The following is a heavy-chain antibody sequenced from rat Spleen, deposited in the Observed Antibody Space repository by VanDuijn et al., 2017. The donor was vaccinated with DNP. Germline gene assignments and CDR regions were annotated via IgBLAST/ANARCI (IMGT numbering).Heavy chain of an antibody. V-gene: IGHV5S23*01. CDR2: ITKRGDDT. CDR3: TRDIDKGDY. Sequence: EVQLVESGGGLVQPGRSLKLSCVASGFTFSNYYMAWVRQAPTKGLEWVASITKRGDDTFYRDSVKGRFTISRDNARSTLYLQIDSLGSEDMATYYCTRDIDKGDYWGQGVMVTVSS. CDR1: GFTFSNYY. J-gene: IGHJ2*01.